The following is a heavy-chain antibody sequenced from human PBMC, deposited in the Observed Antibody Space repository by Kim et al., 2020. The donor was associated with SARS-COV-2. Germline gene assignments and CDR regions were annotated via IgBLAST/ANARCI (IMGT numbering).Heavy chain of an antibody. V-gene: IGHV3-9*01. J-gene: IGHJ4*02. D-gene: IGHD3-10*01. CDR3: AKDISDGLKFGELVPYFDY. Sequence: KGRFTISRDNAKNSLYLQMNSLRDEDTALYYCAKDISDGLKFGELVPYFDYWGQGTLVTVSS.